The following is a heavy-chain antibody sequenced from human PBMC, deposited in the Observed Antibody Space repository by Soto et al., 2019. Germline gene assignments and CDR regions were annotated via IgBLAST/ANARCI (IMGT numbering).Heavy chain of an antibody. CDR3: ARELAYSLDY. D-gene: IGHD2-15*01. J-gene: IGHJ4*02. Sequence: QVQLVQSGAEWRKPGASLKVSAKPSGYTFTGFDINWVRQATGQGLEWMGWMNPNSGNTVYAQKFQGRVTMTRNTSISTAYMELSSLRSEDTAVYYCARELAYSLDYWGQGTLVTVSS. CDR2: MNPNSGNT. V-gene: IGHV1-8*01. CDR1: GYTFTGFD.